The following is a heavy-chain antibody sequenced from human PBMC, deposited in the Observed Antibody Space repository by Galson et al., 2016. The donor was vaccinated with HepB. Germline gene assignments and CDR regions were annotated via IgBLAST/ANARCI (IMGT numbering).Heavy chain of an antibody. J-gene: IGHJ4*02. Sequence: SLRLSCAASGFTFSSYGVNWVRQAPGKGLEWVASIWFDGSNKDYADSVKGRFTISRENAKNSLYLQMNSLRAGDTAVYYCARRNYYDSSGYYYFDYWGQGTLVTVSS. CDR3: ARRNYYDSSGYYYFDY. CDR1: GFTFSSYG. CDR2: IWFDGSNK. V-gene: IGHV3-33*01. D-gene: IGHD3-22*01.